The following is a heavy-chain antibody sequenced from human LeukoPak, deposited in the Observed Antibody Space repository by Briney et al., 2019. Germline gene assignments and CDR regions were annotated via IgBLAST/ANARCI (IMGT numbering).Heavy chain of an antibody. Sequence: GASVKVSCKASGGTFSSYAISWVRQAPGQGLEWMGRIIPILGIANYAQKFQGRVTITADKSTSTAYMELSSLRSEDTAVYYCARVSYDSSGYHTLWYWGQGTLVTVSS. J-gene: IGHJ4*02. CDR3: ARVSYDSSGYHTLWY. CDR2: IIPILGIA. V-gene: IGHV1-69*04. CDR1: GGTFSSYA. D-gene: IGHD3-22*01.